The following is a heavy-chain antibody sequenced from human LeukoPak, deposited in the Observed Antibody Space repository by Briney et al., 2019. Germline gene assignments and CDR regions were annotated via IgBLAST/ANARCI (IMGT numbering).Heavy chain of an antibody. CDR3: ARAAYDILTGYYRTPYGMDV. V-gene: IGHV3-74*01. D-gene: IGHD3-9*01. Sequence: GGSLRLSCAASGFTFSSYWMHWVRQAPGKGLVWVSRINSDGSSTSYADSVKGRLTISRDNAKNTLYLQMNSLRAEDTAVYYCARAAYDILTGYYRTPYGMDVWGKGTTVIVSS. CDR1: GFTFSSYW. CDR2: INSDGSST. J-gene: IGHJ6*04.